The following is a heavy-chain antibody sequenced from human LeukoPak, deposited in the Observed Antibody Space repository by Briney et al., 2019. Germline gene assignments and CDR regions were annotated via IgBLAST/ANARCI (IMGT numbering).Heavy chain of an antibody. V-gene: IGHV3-33*01. Sequence: PGRSLRLSCAASGFTFSSYGMHWVRQAPGKGLEWVAVIWYDGSNKYYADSVKGRFTISRDNSKNTLYLQTNSLRAEDTAVYYCARTQGRFYGSGSYQGFDYWGQGTLVTVSS. CDR3: ARTQGRFYGSGSYQGFDY. CDR1: GFTFSSYG. J-gene: IGHJ4*02. D-gene: IGHD3-10*01. CDR2: IWYDGSNK.